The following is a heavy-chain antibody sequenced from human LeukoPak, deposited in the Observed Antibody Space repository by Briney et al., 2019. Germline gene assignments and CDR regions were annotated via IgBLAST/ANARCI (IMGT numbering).Heavy chain of an antibody. CDR3: AKDMRFDWTPYYFDY. Sequence: GSLRLSCAASGFTFSSYAMSWVRQAPGKGLEWVSAISGSGGSTHYADSVKGRFTISRDNSKNTLYLQMNSLRAEDTAVYYCAKDMRFDWTPYYFDYWGQGTLVTVSS. CDR2: ISGSGGST. D-gene: IGHD3-9*01. CDR1: GFTFSSYA. J-gene: IGHJ4*02. V-gene: IGHV3-23*01.